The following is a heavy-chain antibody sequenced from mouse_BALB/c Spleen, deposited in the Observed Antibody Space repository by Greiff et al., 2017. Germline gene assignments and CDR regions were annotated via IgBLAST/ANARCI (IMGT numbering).Heavy chain of an antibody. CDR2: IYPGDGDT. J-gene: IGHJ3*01. Sequence: VMLVESGAELVRPGSSVKISCKASGYAFSSYWMNWVKQRPGQGLEWIGQIYPGDGDTNYNGKFKGKATLTADKSSSTAYMQLSSLTSEDSAVYFCARSPYDYHGGFAYWGQGTLVTVSA. CDR1: GYAFSSYW. V-gene: IGHV1-80*01. D-gene: IGHD2-4*01. CDR3: ARSPYDYHGGFAY.